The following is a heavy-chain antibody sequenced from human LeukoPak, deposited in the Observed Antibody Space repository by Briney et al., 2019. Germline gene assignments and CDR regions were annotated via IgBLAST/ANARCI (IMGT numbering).Heavy chain of an antibody. Sequence: GGSLRLSCAASGFTFSSYWMHWVRQAPGKGLEWVSGISGRGVGTYYADSVKGRFTISRDNSKNTLYLQMDSLRVEETAVYYCAKGSVVTTIHYFDYWGQGTLVTVSS. V-gene: IGHV3-23*01. D-gene: IGHD2-21*02. CDR1: GFTFSSYW. J-gene: IGHJ4*02. CDR2: ISGRGVGT. CDR3: AKGSVVTTIHYFDY.